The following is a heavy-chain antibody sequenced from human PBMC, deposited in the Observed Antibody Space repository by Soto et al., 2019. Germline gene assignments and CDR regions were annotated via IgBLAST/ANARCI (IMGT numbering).Heavy chain of an antibody. J-gene: IGHJ6*02. D-gene: IGHD2-2*01. Sequence: PGGSLRLSCAASGFTFSSYSMNWVRQAPGKGLEWVSSISSSSSYIYYADSVKGRFTISRDNAKNSLYLQMNSLRAEDTAVYYCARVRLPAAFPLYGMDVWGQGTTVTVSS. CDR3: ARVRLPAAFPLYGMDV. V-gene: IGHV3-21*01. CDR2: ISSSSSYI. CDR1: GFTFSSYS.